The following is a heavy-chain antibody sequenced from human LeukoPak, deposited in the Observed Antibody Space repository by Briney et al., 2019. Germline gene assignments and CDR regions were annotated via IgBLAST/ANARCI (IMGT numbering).Heavy chain of an antibody. Sequence: GGSLRLSCAASGFTFSGYAMSWVRQAPGKGLEWVSAISGSGGSTYYADSVKGRFTISRDNSKNTLYLQMNSLRAEDTAVYYCVKARLGYYYGSGSYTYSAEYFQHWGQGTLVTVSS. CDR1: GFTFSGYA. D-gene: IGHD3-10*01. CDR3: VKARLGYYYGSGSYTYSAEYFQH. CDR2: ISGSGGST. J-gene: IGHJ1*01. V-gene: IGHV3-23*01.